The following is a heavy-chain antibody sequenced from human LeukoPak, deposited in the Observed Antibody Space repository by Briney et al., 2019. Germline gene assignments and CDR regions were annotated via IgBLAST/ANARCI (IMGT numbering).Heavy chain of an antibody. CDR3: AREASDYYDGSGGFDY. V-gene: IGHV3-7*01. CDR1: GFTFSRYW. J-gene: IGHJ4*02. D-gene: IGHD3-22*01. Sequence: GGSLRLSCAASGFTFSRYWMNWVRQAPGKGLEWVANIKQDGSDKYYVDSVKGRFTISRDNAKNSLYLQMSSLRAEDSAVYYCAREASDYYDGSGGFDYWGQGTLVTVSS. CDR2: IKQDGSDK.